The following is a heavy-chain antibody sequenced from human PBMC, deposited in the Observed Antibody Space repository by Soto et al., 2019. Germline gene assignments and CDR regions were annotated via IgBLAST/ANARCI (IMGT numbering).Heavy chain of an antibody. J-gene: IGHJ6*02. CDR2: ITPIFGAA. D-gene: IGHD6-19*01. CDR1: GGAFRSYT. CDR3: ARDEIAVANRVGMDV. Sequence: QVQLVQSGAEVKKPGSSVKVSCKASGGAFRSYTISWVRQAPGQGLEWMGGITPIFGAANYAQKFEGRVTISADKTTTTAYMELSNLTSEDTAVYYGARDEIAVANRVGMDVWGQGTTVIVSS. V-gene: IGHV1-69*06.